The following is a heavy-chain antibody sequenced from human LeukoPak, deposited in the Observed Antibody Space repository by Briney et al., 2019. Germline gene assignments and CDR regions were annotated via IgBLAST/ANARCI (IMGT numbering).Heavy chain of an antibody. V-gene: IGHV3-7*01. CDR1: GFPFSSYW. CDR2: IKQDGNEQ. D-gene: IGHD2-2*01. CDR3: ARYALSRPNPNWFDP. Sequence: GGSLRLSCAASGFPFSSYWMTWVRQAPGKRPEWVANIKQDGNEQYYVDSVKGRFTISRDNAKNLLYLQMNSLRAEDTAVYYCARYALSRPNPNWFDPWGQGTLVTVSS. J-gene: IGHJ5*02.